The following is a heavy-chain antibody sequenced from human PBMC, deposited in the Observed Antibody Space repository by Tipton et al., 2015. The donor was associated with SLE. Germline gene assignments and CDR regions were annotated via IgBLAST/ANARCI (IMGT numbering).Heavy chain of an antibody. CDR1: GFTFSNAW. CDR3: TTDLPKLELLS. D-gene: IGHD1-7*01. Sequence: SLRLSCAASGFTFSNAWMSWVRQAPGKGLEWVGRIKSKTDGGTTDYAAPVKGRFTISRDDSKNTLYLQMNSLKTEDTAVYYCTTDLPKLELLSWGQGTLVTVSS. CDR2: IKSKTDGGTT. J-gene: IGHJ5*02. V-gene: IGHV3-15*01.